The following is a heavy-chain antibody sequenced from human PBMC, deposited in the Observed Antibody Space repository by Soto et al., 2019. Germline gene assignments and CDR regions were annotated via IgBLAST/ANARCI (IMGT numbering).Heavy chain of an antibody. V-gene: IGHV5-51*01. CDR1: GYSFTHYW. CDR3: ARQEGSGIYFFDY. J-gene: IGHJ4*02. Sequence: GESLKIPCKGSGYSFTHYWIGWVRQMPGKGLEWMGIIYPSDSDTRYSPSFQGQVTISVDKSISIAYLQWSSLKASDTAMYYGARQEGSGIYFFDYPGQRTPVIVSS. CDR2: IYPSDSDT. D-gene: IGHD3-10*01.